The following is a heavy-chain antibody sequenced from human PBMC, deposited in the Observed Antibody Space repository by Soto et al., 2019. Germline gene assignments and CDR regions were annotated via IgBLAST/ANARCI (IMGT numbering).Heavy chain of an antibody. CDR1: GYTFSNYV. D-gene: IGHD6-19*01. J-gene: IGHJ6*02. Sequence: QVQLVQSGAEVKKPGASVTVSCKTSGYTFSNYVINWVRQAPGQGLEWMGWISGYNGNTNYAQTVQGRVTMTTDTSTGTVDMELRSLKSADTALYYCSRFIMVGGWFDPNYYHGMDVWGQGTTVTVSS. CDR3: SRFIMVGGWFDPNYYHGMDV. V-gene: IGHV1-18*01. CDR2: ISGYNGNT.